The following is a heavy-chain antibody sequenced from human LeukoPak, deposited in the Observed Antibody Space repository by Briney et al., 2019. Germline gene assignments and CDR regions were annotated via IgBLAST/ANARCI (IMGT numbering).Heavy chain of an antibody. D-gene: IGHD3-10*02. CDR2: INPNSGGT. CDR1: GNTFTRYY. J-gene: IGHJ4*02. Sequence: ASVKVSCKASGNTFTRYYMHWVRQAPGQGLEWMGWINPNSGGTNYAQKFQGRVTMTRDTSISTAYMELSRLTSDETAVYYWARDRRSGGYVRKFRYYFDYWGQGALVTVSS. V-gene: IGHV1-2*02. CDR3: ARDRRSGGYVRKFRYYFDY.